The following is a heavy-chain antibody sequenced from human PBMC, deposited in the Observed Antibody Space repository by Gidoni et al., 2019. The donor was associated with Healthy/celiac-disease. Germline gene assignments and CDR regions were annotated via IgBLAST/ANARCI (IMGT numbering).Heavy chain of an antibody. CDR1: GFTVSSNY. CDR3: ARGPPLAPSYYYYYYMDV. J-gene: IGHJ6*03. V-gene: IGHV3-66*01. CDR2: IYSGGST. Sequence: EVQLVESGGGLVQPGGSLRLSCAASGFTVSSNYMSWVRQAPGKGLEWVSVIYSGGSTYYADSVKGRFTISRDNSKNTLYLQMNSLRAEDTAVYYCARGPPLAPSYYYYYYMDVWGKGTTVTVSS.